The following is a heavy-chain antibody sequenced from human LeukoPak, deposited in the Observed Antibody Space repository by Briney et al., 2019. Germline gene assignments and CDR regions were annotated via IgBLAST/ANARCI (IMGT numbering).Heavy chain of an antibody. CDR3: ASYLGGGCGGDCYSGESNWFDP. V-gene: IGHV3-30*01. D-gene: IGHD2-21*02. Sequence: PGGSLRLSCAASGFTFSSYAMHWVRQAPGKGLEWVAVISYDGSNKYYADSVKGRFTISRDNSKNTLYLQMNSQRAEDTAVYYCASYLGGGCGGDCYSGESNWFDPWGQGTLVTVSS. CDR1: GFTFSSYA. J-gene: IGHJ5*02. CDR2: ISYDGSNK.